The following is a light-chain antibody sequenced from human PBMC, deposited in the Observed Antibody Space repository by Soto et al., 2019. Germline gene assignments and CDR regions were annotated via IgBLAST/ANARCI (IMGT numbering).Light chain of an antibody. CDR1: SSDVGGYNY. V-gene: IGLV2-8*01. Sequence: QSVLTQPPSASGSPGQSVTISCTGTSSDVGGYNYVSWYQQHPGKVPKLIIYEVSKRPSGVPDRFSGSKSGNTASLTVSGLQAEDEVDFYCSSYAASDNFFFGTGTGSPS. CDR2: EVS. J-gene: IGLJ1*01. CDR3: SSYAASDNFF.